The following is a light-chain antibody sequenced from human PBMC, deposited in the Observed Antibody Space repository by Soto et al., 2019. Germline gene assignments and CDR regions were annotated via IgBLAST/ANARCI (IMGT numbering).Light chain of an antibody. CDR1: QSVSSK. V-gene: IGKV3-20*01. CDR3: QQYRSSPLT. Sequence: VIPQSPATRPVYQGEGATLYCRARQSVSSKLAWYQQKPGQAPRLLIYGASSRATGIPDRFSGSGSGTDFTLTTSRLEAADFAVYFCQQYRSSPLTFGGGTKVDIK. J-gene: IGKJ4*01. CDR2: GAS.